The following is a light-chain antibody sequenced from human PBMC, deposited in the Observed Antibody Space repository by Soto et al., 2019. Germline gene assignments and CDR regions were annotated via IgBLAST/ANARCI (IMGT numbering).Light chain of an antibody. CDR1: SSDVGGYNY. Sequence: QSALTQPASVSGSPGQSITISCTGTSSDVGGYNYVSWYQQHPSKAPKLMIYEVTNRPSRVSNRFSGSKSGNTASLTISGLQAEDEADYYCSSYTSSSTHWMFGGGTKLTVL. CDR2: EVT. CDR3: SSYTSSSTHWM. V-gene: IGLV2-14*01. J-gene: IGLJ3*02.